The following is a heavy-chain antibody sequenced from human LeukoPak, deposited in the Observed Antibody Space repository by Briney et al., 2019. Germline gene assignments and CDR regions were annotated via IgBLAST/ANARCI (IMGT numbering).Heavy chain of an antibody. CDR3: ARSGGTGGPYYFDY. J-gene: IGHJ4*02. V-gene: IGHV3-21*04. Sequence: GGSLRLSCAASGFTFNNYWMHWVRQAPGKGLEWVSSISGLSTYIYYPDSMKGRFTISRDNAKNSLFLQVSSLRAEDTAVYFCARSGGTGGPYYFDYWGQGSLVTVSS. CDR1: GFTFNNYW. D-gene: IGHD3/OR15-3a*01. CDR2: ISGLSTYI.